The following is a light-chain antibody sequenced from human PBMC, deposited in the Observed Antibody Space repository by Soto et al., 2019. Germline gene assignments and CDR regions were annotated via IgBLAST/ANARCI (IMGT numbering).Light chain of an antibody. CDR1: QAIGTW. V-gene: IGKV1-12*01. CDR2: GAS. Sequence: DIQMTQSPSSVSTSVGDRVTITCRASQAIGTWLGWYQQKPGKAPKLLIYGASTLQSGVPSRFSGSGSGTAFTLTISSLQAEDFATYFCKQGNTIPPWTFGQGTKVEMK. CDR3: KQGNTIPPWT. J-gene: IGKJ1*01.